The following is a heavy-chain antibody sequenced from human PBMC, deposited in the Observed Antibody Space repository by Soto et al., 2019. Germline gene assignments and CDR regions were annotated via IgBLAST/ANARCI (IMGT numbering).Heavy chain of an antibody. D-gene: IGHD6-6*01. CDR2: IYPGDSDT. V-gene: IGHV5-51*01. Sequence: XESLTISRKGSGYSFTSYWIGLVRQMPGKGLECMGIIYPGDSDTRYSPSFQGQVTISADKSISTAYLQWSSLKASDTAMYYCARQPDYSISSGDFWGQGTLVTVSS. CDR1: GYSFTSYW. CDR3: ARQPDYSISSGDF. J-gene: IGHJ4*02.